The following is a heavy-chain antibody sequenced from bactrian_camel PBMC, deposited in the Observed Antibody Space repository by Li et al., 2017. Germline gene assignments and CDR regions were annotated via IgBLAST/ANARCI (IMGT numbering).Heavy chain of an antibody. Sequence: HVQLVESGGGLVQPGGSLRLSCKTSGRRDSWRHMAWFRQGLGKEREGVAAISAGGSTTLYDDSVKGRFTISHGERKNTWDLQMNNLKPDDTAIYYCAANEAWRPLSRLRSGDFSFWGQGTQVTVS. CDR3: AANEAWRPLSRLRSGDFSF. V-gene: IGHV3S53*01. CDR1: GRRDSWRH. D-gene: IGHD1*01. CDR2: ISAGGSTT. J-gene: IGHJ6*01.